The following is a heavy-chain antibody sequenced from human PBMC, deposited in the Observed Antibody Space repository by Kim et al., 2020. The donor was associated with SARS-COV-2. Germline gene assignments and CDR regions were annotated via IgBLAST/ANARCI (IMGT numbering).Heavy chain of an antibody. V-gene: IGHV1-2*06. CDR3: ARVGRYCSGGSCYQKFDY. CDR2: INPNSGGT. J-gene: IGHJ4*02. D-gene: IGHD2-15*01. CDR1: GYTFTGYY. Sequence: ASVKVSCKASGYTFTGYYMHWVRQAPGQGLEWMGRINPNSGGTNYAQKFQGRVTMTRDTSISTAYMELSRLRSDDTAVYYCARVGRYCSGGSCYQKFDYWGQGTLVTVSS.